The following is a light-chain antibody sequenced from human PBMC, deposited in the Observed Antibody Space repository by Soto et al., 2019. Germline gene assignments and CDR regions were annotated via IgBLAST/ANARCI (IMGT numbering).Light chain of an antibody. Sequence: DIQMTQSPSTLSASVGDRVTITCRASQSISGWLAWYQQKPGKAPKLLIAQASSLESGVTSRFSGSGSGTEFTLTISSLQPDDFATYYCQQSRTFGQGTRVEIK. CDR1: QSISGW. V-gene: IGKV1-5*03. J-gene: IGKJ2*01. CDR2: QAS. CDR3: QQSRT.